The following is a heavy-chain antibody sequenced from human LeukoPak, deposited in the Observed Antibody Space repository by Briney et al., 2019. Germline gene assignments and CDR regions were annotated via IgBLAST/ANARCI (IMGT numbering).Heavy chain of an antibody. CDR1: GGSFSGYY. J-gene: IGHJ4*02. Sequence: SETLSLTCAVYGGSFSGYYWSWIRQPPGKGLEWIGEINHSGSTNYNPSLKSRVTISVDTSKNQFSLKLSSVTAADTAVYYCARGPPPYYYDSSGYYYDHFDYWGQGTPVTVSS. CDR3: ARGPPPYYYDSSGYYYDHFDY. D-gene: IGHD3-22*01. CDR2: INHSGST. V-gene: IGHV4-34*01.